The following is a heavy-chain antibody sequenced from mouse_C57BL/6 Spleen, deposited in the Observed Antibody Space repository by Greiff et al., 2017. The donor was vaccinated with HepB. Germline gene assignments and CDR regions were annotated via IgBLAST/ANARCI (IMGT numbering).Heavy chain of an antibody. CDR1: GYTFTSYW. D-gene: IGHD1-1*01. CDR3: ARGYYYGSSAWFAY. Sequence: VQLQQPGAELVKPGASVKLSCKASGYTFTSYWMQWVKQRPGQGLEWIGEIDPSDSYTNYNQKFKGKATLTVDTSSSTAYMQLSSLTSEDSAVYYCARGYYYGSSAWFAYWGQGTLVTVSA. J-gene: IGHJ3*01. CDR2: IDPSDSYT. V-gene: IGHV1-50*01.